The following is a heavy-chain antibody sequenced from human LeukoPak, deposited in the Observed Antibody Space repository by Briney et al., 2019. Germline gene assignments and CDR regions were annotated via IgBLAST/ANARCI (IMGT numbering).Heavy chain of an antibody. D-gene: IGHD3-22*01. CDR1: GFTFSTYA. CDR3: AKDAGYDSSGHYQY. J-gene: IGHJ4*02. Sequence: GGSLRLSCAASGFTFSTYAMSWVRQAPGKGLEWVSAIGGSGSPTYHADSVKGRFAISRDNSKDTLYLQVNSLRAEDTAVYYCAKDAGYDSSGHYQYWGQGTQVTVSS. CDR2: IGGSGSPT. V-gene: IGHV3-23*01.